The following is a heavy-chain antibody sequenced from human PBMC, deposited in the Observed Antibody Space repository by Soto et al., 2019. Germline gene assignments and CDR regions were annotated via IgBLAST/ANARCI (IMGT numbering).Heavy chain of an antibody. CDR1: GGSSSSYY. Sequence: SETLSLTCTVSGGSSSSYYWSWIRQPPGKGLEWIGYIYYSGSTNYNPSLKSRVTISVDTSKNQVSLKLSSVTAEDTAVYYCATGRGYYYYYGMDVWGQGTTVTVSS. CDR2: IYYSGST. CDR3: ATGRGYYYYYGMDV. J-gene: IGHJ6*02. V-gene: IGHV4-59*12. D-gene: IGHD3-10*01.